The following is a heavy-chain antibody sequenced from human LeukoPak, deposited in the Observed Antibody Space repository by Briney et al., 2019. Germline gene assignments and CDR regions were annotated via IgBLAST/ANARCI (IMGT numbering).Heavy chain of an antibody. J-gene: IGHJ2*01. Sequence: QSGGSLRLSCAASGFTFSSYWMTWVRQAPGRGLEWVANIKEDGSEKNYVDSVKGRFTISRDNAKNSVYLLLNSLTPEDTAVYYCARDLRAGGTWSYGVYFDLWGRGTLVTVSS. CDR1: GFTFSSYW. D-gene: IGHD4-17*01. CDR3: ARDLRAGGTWSYGVYFDL. V-gene: IGHV3-7*01. CDR2: IKEDGSEK.